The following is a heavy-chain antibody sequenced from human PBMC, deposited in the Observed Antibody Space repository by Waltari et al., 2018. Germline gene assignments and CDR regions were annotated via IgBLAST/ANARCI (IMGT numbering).Heavy chain of an antibody. J-gene: IGHJ5*02. CDR3: ARHHGVRFGEFDP. V-gene: IGHV4-59*08. Sequence: QVQLQESGPGLVKPSETLSLTCTVSGGSIISYYWSWIRQPPGKGLEWVGYNFSSGSTSYNPSLKSRVTISVATSKNQFSLRLSSVTAADTAVYYCARHHGVRFGEFDPWGQGTQVTVSS. CDR1: GGSIISYY. CDR2: NFSSGST. D-gene: IGHD3-10*01.